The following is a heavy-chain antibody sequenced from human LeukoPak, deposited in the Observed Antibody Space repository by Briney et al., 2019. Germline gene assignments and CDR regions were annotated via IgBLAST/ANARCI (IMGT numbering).Heavy chain of an antibody. CDR3: VKSSSSWSQFEYFQH. J-gene: IGHJ1*01. V-gene: IGHV3-64D*06. CDR1: GFTFSSYA. CDR2: ISSNGGST. Sequence: PGQSMRPSCSASGFTFSSYAMHCVRQAPGKGMEYVSAISSNGGSTYCADSVKGRFTISRDNSKNTLYLQMSSLRAEDTAVYYCVKSSSSWSQFEYFQHWGQGTLVSVSS. D-gene: IGHD6-13*01.